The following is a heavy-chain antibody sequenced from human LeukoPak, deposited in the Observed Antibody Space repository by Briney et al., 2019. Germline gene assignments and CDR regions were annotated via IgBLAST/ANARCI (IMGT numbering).Heavy chain of an antibody. Sequence: GGSLRLSCAASGFSFIDAWMNWVRQAPGKGLEWVGRIKSETDGGTTDYAAPVKDRFTISRDDSKNTLYLQMNSLKTEDTAVYYCTRHLPGNSWGQGTLVTVSS. CDR2: IKSETDGGTT. CDR3: TRHLPGNS. D-gene: IGHD1-26*01. V-gene: IGHV3-15*07. CDR1: GFSFIDAW. J-gene: IGHJ5*02.